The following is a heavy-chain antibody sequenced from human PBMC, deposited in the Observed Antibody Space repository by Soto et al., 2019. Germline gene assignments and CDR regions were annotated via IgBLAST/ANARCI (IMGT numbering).Heavy chain of an antibody. J-gene: IGHJ4*02. D-gene: IGHD3-9*01. Sequence: ASVKVSCKASGYTFTSYAMHWVRQAPGQRLEWMGWINAGNGNTKYSQKFQGRVTITRDTSASTAYMELSSMRSEDTAVYYCAIRGILTGYYDYWGQGTLVTVSS. CDR2: INAGNGNT. CDR1: GYTFTSYA. CDR3: AIRGILTGYYDY. V-gene: IGHV1-3*01.